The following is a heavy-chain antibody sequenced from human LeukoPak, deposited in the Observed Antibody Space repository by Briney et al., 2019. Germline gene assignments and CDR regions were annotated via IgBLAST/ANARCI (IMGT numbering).Heavy chain of an antibody. CDR2: INHSGST. D-gene: IGHD5-12*01. CDR3: ARSYEGDY. Sequence: PSETLSLTCAVYGGSFSGYYWSWIRQPPGKGLEWIGEINHSGSTNYNLSLKSRVTISVDTSKNQFSLKLSSVTAADTAVYYCARSYEGDYWGQGTLVTVSS. CDR1: GGSFSGYY. J-gene: IGHJ4*02. V-gene: IGHV4-34*01.